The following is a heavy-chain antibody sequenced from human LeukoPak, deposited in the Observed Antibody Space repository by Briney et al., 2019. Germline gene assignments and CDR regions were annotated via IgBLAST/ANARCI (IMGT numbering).Heavy chain of an antibody. J-gene: IGHJ6*03. CDR3: ARVISWTGYPDYMDV. D-gene: IGHD3/OR15-3a*01. CDR2: ISAYNGNT. Sequence: ASVKVSCKASGYTFTSYGISWVRQAPGQGLEWMGWISAYNGNTNYAQKLQGRVTMTTGTSTSTAYMELRSLRSDDTAVYYCARVISWTGYPDYMDVWGKGTTVTVSS. V-gene: IGHV1-18*01. CDR1: GYTFTSYG.